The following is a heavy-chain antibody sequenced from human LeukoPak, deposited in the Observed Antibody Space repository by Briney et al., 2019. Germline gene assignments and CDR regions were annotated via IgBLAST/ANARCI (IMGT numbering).Heavy chain of an antibody. CDR2: MNPNSGNT. J-gene: IGHJ4*02. CDR1: GYTFTSYD. D-gene: IGHD3-3*01. V-gene: IGHV1-8*01. Sequence: ASVKVSCKASGYTFTSYDINWVRQATGQGLEWMGWMNPNSGNTGYAQKFQGRVTMTRNTSISTAYMELSSLRSEDTAVYYCARGVTYYDFWSGPYFDYWGQGTLVTVSS. CDR3: ARGVTYYDFWSGPYFDY.